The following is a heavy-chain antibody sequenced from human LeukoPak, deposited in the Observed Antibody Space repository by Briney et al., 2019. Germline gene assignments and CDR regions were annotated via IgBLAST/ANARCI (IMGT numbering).Heavy chain of an antibody. V-gene: IGHV3-48*04. Sequence: PGRSLRLSCAASGFTFSSYAMHWVRQAPGKGLEWVSYISSSGSTIYYADSVKGRFTISRDNAKNSLYLQMNSLRAEDTAVYYCARDDQSSGWYLGSDYWGQGTLVTVSS. CDR3: ARDDQSSGWYLGSDY. J-gene: IGHJ4*02. D-gene: IGHD6-19*01. CDR1: GFTFSSYA. CDR2: ISSSGSTI.